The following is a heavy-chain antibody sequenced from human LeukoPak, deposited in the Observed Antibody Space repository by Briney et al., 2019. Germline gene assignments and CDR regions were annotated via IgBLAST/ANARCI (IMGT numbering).Heavy chain of an antibody. CDR2: IYYSGSA. CDR3: ARGDITMVRGVTDAFDI. D-gene: IGHD3-10*01. V-gene: IGHV4-59*01. CDR1: GGSISSYY. J-gene: IGHJ3*02. Sequence: PSETLSLTCTVSGGSISSYYWSWIRQPPGKGLEWIGYIYYSGSANYHPSLKSRVTISVNTSKNRFSLRLSSVTAADTAVYYCARGDITMVRGVTDAFDIWGQGTMVTVSS.